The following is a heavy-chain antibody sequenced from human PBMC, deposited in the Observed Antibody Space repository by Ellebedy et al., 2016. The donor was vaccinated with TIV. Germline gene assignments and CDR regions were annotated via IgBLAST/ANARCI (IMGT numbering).Heavy chain of an antibody. CDR2: LSYDGNNE. D-gene: IGHD2-2*01. CDR3: AKPPVGHCISTVCYVFDD. V-gene: IGHV3-30*18. J-gene: IGHJ4*02. CDR1: GFTFNYAW. Sequence: GESLKISCAASGFTFNYAWMDWIRQAPGKGLEWVAALSYDGNNEYYGESVKGRFTISRDSSKKTLYLQMNSLRPEDTAVYYCAKPPVGHCISTVCYVFDDWGQGTLVTVSS.